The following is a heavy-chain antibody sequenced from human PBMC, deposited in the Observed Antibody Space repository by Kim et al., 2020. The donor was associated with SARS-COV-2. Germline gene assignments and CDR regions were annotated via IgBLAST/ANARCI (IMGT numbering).Heavy chain of an antibody. J-gene: IGHJ5*02. CDR3: ARLPRTKYSSSWYGAGFDP. Sequence: SETLSLTCTVSGGSISSSSYYWGWIRQPPGKGLEWIGSIYYSGSTYYNPSLKSRVTISVDTSKNQFSLKLSSVTAADTAVYYCARLPRTKYSSSWYGAGFDPWGQGTLVTVSS. D-gene: IGHD6-13*01. CDR1: GGSISSSSYY. V-gene: IGHV4-39*01. CDR2: IYYSGST.